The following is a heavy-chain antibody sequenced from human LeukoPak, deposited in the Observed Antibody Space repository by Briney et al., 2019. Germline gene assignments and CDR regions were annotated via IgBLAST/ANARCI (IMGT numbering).Heavy chain of an antibody. Sequence: GGSLRLSCAASGFTFSSYWMHWVRQAPGKGLVWVSPINSDGSSTSCADSVKGRSTISRDNAKNTLYLQMNSLRAEDTAVYYCARSPVAGTSYYYYMDVWGKGTTVTISS. CDR2: INSDGSST. J-gene: IGHJ6*03. V-gene: IGHV3-74*01. CDR3: ARSPVAGTSYYYYMDV. D-gene: IGHD6-19*01. CDR1: GFTFSSYW.